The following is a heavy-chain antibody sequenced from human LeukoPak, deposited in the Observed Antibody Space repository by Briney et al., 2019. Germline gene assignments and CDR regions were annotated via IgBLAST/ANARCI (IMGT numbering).Heavy chain of an antibody. Sequence: GGSLRLSCAASGFTFSSYAMSWVRQDPGEGLEWVSAISGSGGSTYYADSVKGRFTISRDNSKNTPYLQMNSLRAEDTAVYYCAKDGYDFWSGTSYGMDVWGQGTTVTVSS. CDR1: GFTFSSYA. CDR2: ISGSGGST. V-gene: IGHV3-23*01. CDR3: AKDGYDFWSGTSYGMDV. D-gene: IGHD3-3*01. J-gene: IGHJ6*02.